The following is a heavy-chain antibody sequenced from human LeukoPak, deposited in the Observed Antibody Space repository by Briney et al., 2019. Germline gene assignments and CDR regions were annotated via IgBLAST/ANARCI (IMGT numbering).Heavy chain of an antibody. V-gene: IGHV4-59*01. CDR3: ARGSIAAAEGCHWFDP. J-gene: IGHJ5*02. D-gene: IGHD6-13*01. Sequence: SGTLSLTCTVSGGSISSYYWSWIRQPPGKGLEWIGYIYYSGSTNYNPSLKSRVTISVDTSKDQFSLKVSSVTAADTAVYYCARGSIAAAEGCHWFDPWGQGTLVTVST. CDR2: IYYSGST. CDR1: GGSISSYY.